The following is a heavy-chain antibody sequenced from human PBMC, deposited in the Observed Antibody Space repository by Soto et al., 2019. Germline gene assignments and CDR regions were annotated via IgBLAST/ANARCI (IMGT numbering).Heavy chain of an antibody. CDR1: GYSFTSYW. J-gene: IGHJ6*02. Sequence: GESLKISCNGSGYSFTSYWIGWVRQMPWKGLEWMGIIYPGDSDTRYSPSFQGQVTISADKSISTAYLQWSSLKASDTAMYYCARHCSGGSCFPWNGMDVWGQGTTVTVSS. CDR2: IYPGDSDT. D-gene: IGHD2-15*01. CDR3: ARHCSGGSCFPWNGMDV. V-gene: IGHV5-51*01.